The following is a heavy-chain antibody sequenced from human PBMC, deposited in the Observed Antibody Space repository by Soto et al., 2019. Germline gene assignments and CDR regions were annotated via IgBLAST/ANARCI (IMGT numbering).Heavy chain of an antibody. CDR3: AKDAFIAAAVGYFDY. J-gene: IGHJ4*02. CDR2: ISYDGSNK. Sequence: PGGSLRLSCAASGFTFSSYGMHWVRQAPGKGLEWVAVISYDGSNKYYADSVKGRFTISRDNSKNTLYLQMNSLRAEDTAVYYCAKDAFIAAAVGYFDYWGQGTLVTVSS. D-gene: IGHD6-13*01. V-gene: IGHV3-30*18. CDR1: GFTFSSYG.